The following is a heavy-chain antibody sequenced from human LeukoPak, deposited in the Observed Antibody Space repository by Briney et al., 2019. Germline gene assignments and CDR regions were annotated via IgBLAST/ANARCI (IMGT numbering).Heavy chain of an antibody. Sequence: PSETLSLTCTVSGGSISSHYWGWIRQPPGKGREWIGYIYYSGSTNYNPSLKSPVTIPLDTSKNQFSLKLSSVTAADPAVYSRSSGRGDSTGWYDLFVSFDYWGQGTLVTVSS. V-gene: IGHV4-59*11. J-gene: IGHJ4*02. CDR2: IYYSGST. CDR1: GGSISSHY. CDR3: SSGRGDSTGWYDLFVSFDY. D-gene: IGHD6-19*01.